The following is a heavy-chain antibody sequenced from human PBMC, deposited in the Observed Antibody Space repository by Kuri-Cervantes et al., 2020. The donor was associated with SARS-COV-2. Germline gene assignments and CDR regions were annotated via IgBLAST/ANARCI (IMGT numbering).Heavy chain of an antibody. D-gene: IGHD3-22*01. CDR2: ISSSSSYI. Sequence: LSLTCAASGFTFSSYSMNWVRQAPGKGLEWVSSISSSSSYIYYADSVKGRFTISRDNAKNSLYLQMNSLRAEDTAVYYCARGVHEQLCDSSGYYSAEYFQHWGQGTLVTVSS. J-gene: IGHJ1*01. CDR1: GFTFSSYS. CDR3: ARGVHEQLCDSSGYYSAEYFQH. V-gene: IGHV3-21*01.